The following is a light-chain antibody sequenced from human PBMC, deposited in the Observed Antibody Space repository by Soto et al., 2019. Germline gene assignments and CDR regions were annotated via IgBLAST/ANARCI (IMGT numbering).Light chain of an antibody. V-gene: IGLV2-11*01. CDR1: SSDVGGYNY. Sequence: QSALTQPRSVSGSPGQSVTISCTGSSSDVGGYNYVSWYQQFPGKAPKLMIYDVSKRPSGVPDRFSGSKSGNTASLTISGLQAEDEADYYCCSYAGIYTVVFGGGTTVTVL. J-gene: IGLJ2*01. CDR2: DVS. CDR3: CSYAGIYTVV.